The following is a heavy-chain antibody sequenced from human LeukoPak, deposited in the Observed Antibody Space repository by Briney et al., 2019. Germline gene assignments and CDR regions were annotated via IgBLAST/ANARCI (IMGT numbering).Heavy chain of an antibody. CDR1: GYSFTSYW. Sequence: PGESLKISCTGSGYSFTSYWIGWVRQMPGKGLEWMGIIYPGDSDTRYSPSFQGQVTISADKSISTAYLQWSSLKASDTAMYYCARPSLYSSGWYYFDYWGKGTLVTVSS. CDR2: IYPGDSDT. D-gene: IGHD6-19*01. V-gene: IGHV5-51*03. J-gene: IGHJ4*02. CDR3: ARPSLYSSGWYYFDY.